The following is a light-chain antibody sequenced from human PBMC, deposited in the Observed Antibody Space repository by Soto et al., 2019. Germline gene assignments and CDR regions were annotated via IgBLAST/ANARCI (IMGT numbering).Light chain of an antibody. Sequence: DIQMTQSPSSLFASVGDRVTITCRASQSISAYLNWYQQRPGKAPSLLIYAATRLHSGVPSRFSGRGTGTEFTLTISSLQRDDFATYYWHRSYGSISFGQGKRL. CDR3: HRSYGSIS. CDR1: QSISAY. V-gene: IGKV1-39*01. J-gene: IGKJ5*01. CDR2: AAT.